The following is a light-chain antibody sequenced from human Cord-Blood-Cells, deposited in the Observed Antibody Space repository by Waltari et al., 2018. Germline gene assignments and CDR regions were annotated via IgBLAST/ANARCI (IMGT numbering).Light chain of an antibody. J-gene: IGLJ3*02. CDR3: CSYAGSYTWV. V-gene: IGLV2-11*01. CDR2: DVS. CDR1: SSAVGGSNH. Sequence: QSALTQPRSVSGSPGQSVPIPCTGTSSAVGGSNHASWYQQHPGKAPKLMIYDVSKRPSGVPDRFSGSKSGNTASLTISGLQAEDEADYYCCSYAGSYTWVFGGGTKLTVL.